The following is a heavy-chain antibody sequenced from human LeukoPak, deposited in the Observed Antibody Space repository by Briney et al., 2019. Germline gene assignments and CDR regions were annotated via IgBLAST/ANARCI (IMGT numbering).Heavy chain of an antibody. Sequence: GASVKVSCKASGYTFTGYYPHWVRQAPGQGLEWVGWINPNSGVTNYAQNFQGRVSMTSDTSISTVYMELSRLRSDDTAVYYCSREDYWGQGTLVTVSS. CDR1: GYTFTGYY. V-gene: IGHV1-2*02. CDR2: INPNSGVT. CDR3: SREDY. J-gene: IGHJ4*02.